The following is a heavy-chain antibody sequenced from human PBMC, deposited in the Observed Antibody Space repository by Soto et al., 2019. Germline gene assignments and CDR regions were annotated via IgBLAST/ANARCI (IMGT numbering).Heavy chain of an antibody. CDR2: SSGSGSNT. CDR1: GCTFSTYA. Sequence: GGSLRLSCAASGCTFSTYAMSWVRQAPGKGLEWVSASSGSGSNTYYADSVKGRFTISRDDSKSTLYLQMNSLRAEDTAVYYCARDPSHSYYTLFYYFDYWGQGTLVTVSS. CDR3: ARDPSHSYYTLFYYFDY. D-gene: IGHD1-26*01. J-gene: IGHJ4*02. V-gene: IGHV3-23*01.